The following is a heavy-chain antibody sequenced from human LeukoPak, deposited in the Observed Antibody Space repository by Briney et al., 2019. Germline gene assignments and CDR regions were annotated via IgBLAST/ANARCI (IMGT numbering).Heavy chain of an antibody. Sequence: PGGSLRLSCAASGFTFSSYGMHWVRQAPGKGLEWVAVIWYDGSNKDYADSVKGRFTISRDNSKNTLSLQMNSLRVEDTAIYYCARVSCCSSSCYLASYYFDSWGQGTLVTVSS. CDR3: ARVSCCSSSCYLASYYFDS. CDR2: IWYDGSNK. J-gene: IGHJ4*02. V-gene: IGHV3-33*01. CDR1: GFTFSSYG. D-gene: IGHD2-2*01.